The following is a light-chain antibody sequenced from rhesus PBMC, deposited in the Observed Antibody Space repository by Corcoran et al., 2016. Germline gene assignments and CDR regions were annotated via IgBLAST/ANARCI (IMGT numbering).Light chain of an antibody. CDR1: QGISNH. J-gene: IGKJ4*01. CDR2: YSS. CDR3: QKHNSYPLA. Sequence: DIQMTQSPSSLSASVGDTVTITCRASQGISNHLAWYQQKPGKAPKPLIYYSSNLESGGPSRFHGSGSGTVFTLNISRLQPKGFALYYWQKHNSYPLALGRGTKVEIK. V-gene: IGKV1S14*01.